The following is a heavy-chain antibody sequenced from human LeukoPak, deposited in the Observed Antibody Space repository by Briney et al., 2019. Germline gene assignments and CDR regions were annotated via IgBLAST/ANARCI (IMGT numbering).Heavy chain of an antibody. Sequence: GGSLRLSCAASGFTFSGYWMHWVRHAPGKGLVWVSRINSDGSSTSYADSVKGRFTISRDNAKNTLYLQMNSLRAEDTAVYYCSTDYYDSKAPYFQHRGQGTLVTVSS. D-gene: IGHD3-22*01. V-gene: IGHV3-74*01. CDR1: GFTFSGYW. J-gene: IGHJ1*01. CDR2: INSDGSST. CDR3: STDYYDSKAPYFQH.